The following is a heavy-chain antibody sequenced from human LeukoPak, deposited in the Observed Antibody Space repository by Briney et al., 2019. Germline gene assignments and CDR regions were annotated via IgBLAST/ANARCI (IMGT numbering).Heavy chain of an antibody. D-gene: IGHD2-15*01. V-gene: IGHV4-4*02. CDR3: ARELYCSGGSCYGGVIDY. CDR1: GGSISSSNW. CDR2: IYHSGST. J-gene: IGHJ4*02. Sequence: PSGTLSLTCAVSGGSISSSNWWSWVRQPPGKGLEWIGEIYHSGSTNYNPSLKSRVTISVDKSKSQFSLKLSSVTAADTAVYYCARELYCSGGSCYGGVIDYWGQGTLVTVSS.